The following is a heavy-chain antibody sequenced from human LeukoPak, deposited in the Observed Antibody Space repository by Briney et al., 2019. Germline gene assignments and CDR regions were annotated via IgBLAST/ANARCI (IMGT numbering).Heavy chain of an antibody. CDR2: ISDAGGST. CDR1: GLTFSSYA. Sequence: PGGSLRLSCTASGLTFSSYAMSWVRQAPGKGLEWVSAISDAGGSTYYADSVKGRFTISRDNSRNTLYVQMNSLRAEDTAVYYCAKDYYGSGSYSDVWGKGPRSPSPQ. CDR3: AKDYYGSGSYSDV. J-gene: IGHJ6*01. D-gene: IGHD3-10*01. V-gene: IGHV3-23*01.